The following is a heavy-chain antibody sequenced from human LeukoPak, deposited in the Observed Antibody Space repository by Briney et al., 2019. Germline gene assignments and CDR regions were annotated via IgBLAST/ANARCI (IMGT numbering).Heavy chain of an antibody. D-gene: IGHD3-10*01. CDR3: ARDLKRRFGELSNYYYGMDV. J-gene: IGHJ6*04. Sequence: GRSLRLSCAASGFTFSSYGMHWVRQAAGKGLEWVAVIWYDGSNKYYADSVKGRFTISRDNSKNTLYLQMNSLRAEDTAVYYCARDLKRRFGELSNYYYGMDVWGKGTTVTVSS. V-gene: IGHV3-33*01. CDR1: GFTFSSYG. CDR2: IWYDGSNK.